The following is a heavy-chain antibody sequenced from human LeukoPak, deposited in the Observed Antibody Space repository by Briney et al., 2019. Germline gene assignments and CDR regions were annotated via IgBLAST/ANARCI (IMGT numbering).Heavy chain of an antibody. J-gene: IGHJ4*02. Sequence: GGSLRLSCAASGFTFSSHWMHWVRQAPGKGLVWVSRISPDGSTTKNADSVKGRFTISRDNAKNSLYLQMNSLRAEDTAVYYCARDLLSSSLNYWGQGTLVTVSS. V-gene: IGHV3-74*03. CDR3: ARDLLSSSLNY. CDR1: GFTFSSHW. CDR2: ISPDGSTT. D-gene: IGHD6-6*01.